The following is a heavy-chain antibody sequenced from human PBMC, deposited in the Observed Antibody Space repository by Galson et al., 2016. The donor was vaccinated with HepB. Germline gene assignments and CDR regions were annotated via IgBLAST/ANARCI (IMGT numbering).Heavy chain of an antibody. V-gene: IGHV3-23*01. J-gene: IGHJ4*02. Sequence: SLRLSCAVSGFMFNNFGMTWVRQAPGKGLEWVATICGSCGDIDYADFVLGRFTISRDNSKNTLSLQTNSLKADDTAIYYCAIDPSHWIENPFPLWGQGTLVTVSS. CDR1: GFMFNNFG. CDR2: ICGSCGDI. CDR3: AIDPSHWIENPFPL. D-gene: IGHD2-2*03.